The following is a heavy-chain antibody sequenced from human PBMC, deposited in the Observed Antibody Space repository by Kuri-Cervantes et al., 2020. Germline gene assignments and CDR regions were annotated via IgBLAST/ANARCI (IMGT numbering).Heavy chain of an antibody. Sequence: SVKVSCKASGGTFSSYTISWVRQAPGQGLEWMGRIIPILGIANYAQKFQGRVTITADKSTSTAYMELSSLRAEDTALYYCAKDSSPLLVATIAKTYYYYGMDVWGQGTTVTVLL. CDR3: AKDSSPLLVATIAKTYYYYGMDV. J-gene: IGHJ6*02. D-gene: IGHD5-12*01. CDR2: IIPILGIA. V-gene: IGHV1-69*04. CDR1: GGTFSSYT.